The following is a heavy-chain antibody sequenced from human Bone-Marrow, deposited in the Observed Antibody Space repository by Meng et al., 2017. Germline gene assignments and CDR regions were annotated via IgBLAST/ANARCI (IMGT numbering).Heavy chain of an antibody. V-gene: IGHV4-61*01. Sequence: SETLSLTCSVSGGSVSSGSYYWSWIRQPPGKALEWIGYISYSASTNYNPSRKSRVTMSIDTSKNQFSLKLNSVTAADTAVYYCARVGQTSYYYASGSYYIDYWGQGTLVTVSS. CDR3: ARVGQTSYYYASGSYYIDY. D-gene: IGHD3-10*01. CDR1: GGSVSSGSYY. J-gene: IGHJ4*02. CDR2: ISYSAST.